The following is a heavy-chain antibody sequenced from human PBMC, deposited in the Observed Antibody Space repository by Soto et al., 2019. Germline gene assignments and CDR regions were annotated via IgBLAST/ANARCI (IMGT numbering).Heavy chain of an antibody. D-gene: IGHD3-3*01. J-gene: IGHJ5*02. Sequence: TLSLTCAVYGGSFSGYYWSWIRQPPGKGLEWIGEINHSGSTNYNPSLKSRVTISVDTSKNQFSLKLSSVTAADTAVYYCASLPSYLEWHPWFDPWGQGTLVTVSS. CDR1: GGSFSGYY. V-gene: IGHV4-34*01. CDR2: INHSGST. CDR3: ASLPSYLEWHPWFDP.